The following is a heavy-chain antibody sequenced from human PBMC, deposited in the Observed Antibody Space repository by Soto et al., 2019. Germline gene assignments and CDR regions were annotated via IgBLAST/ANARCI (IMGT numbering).Heavy chain of an antibody. CDR2: IIPIFGTA. V-gene: IGHV1-69*13. J-gene: IGHJ6*02. CDR3: ARGLYDSSGYYYGPKGYYYYGMDV. CDR1: GGTFSSYA. D-gene: IGHD3-22*01. Sequence: SVKVSCKASGGTFSSYAISWVRQAPGQGPEWMGGIIPIFGTANYAQKFQGRVTITADESTSTAYMELSSLRSEDTAVYYCARGLYDSSGYYYGPKGYYYYGMDVWGQGTTVTVSS.